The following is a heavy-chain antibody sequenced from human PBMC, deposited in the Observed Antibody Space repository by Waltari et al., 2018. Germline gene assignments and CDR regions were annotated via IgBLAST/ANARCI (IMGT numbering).Heavy chain of an antibody. CDR2: LRGTGGSA. J-gene: IGHJ4*02. V-gene: IGHV3-23*01. CDR1: GFTFGNFA. Sequence: DVQLLESGGGLVQPGGSLRLSCAASGFTFGNFAMLWVRQAPGQGPQWVSGLRGTGGSAYNADSVKGRFTISRDNPKKTLDLQMNSLRAEDTALYYCVKDYYGSGNFPRFDIWGQGTLVTVSS. D-gene: IGHD3-10*01. CDR3: VKDYYGSGNFPRFDI.